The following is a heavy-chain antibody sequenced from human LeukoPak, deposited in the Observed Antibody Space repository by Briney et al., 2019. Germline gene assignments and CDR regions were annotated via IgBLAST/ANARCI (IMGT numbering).Heavy chain of an antibody. CDR1: GGSISSGSYY. V-gene: IGHV3-11*04. Sequence: LSLTCTVSGGSISSGSYYWSWIRQPAGKGLEWVSYISSSGSTIYYADSVKGRFTISRDNAKNSLYLQMNSLRAEDTAVYYCARDYPPTGYTNFDYWGQGTLVTVSS. J-gene: IGHJ4*02. D-gene: IGHD3-9*01. CDR2: ISSSGSTI. CDR3: ARDYPPTGYTNFDY.